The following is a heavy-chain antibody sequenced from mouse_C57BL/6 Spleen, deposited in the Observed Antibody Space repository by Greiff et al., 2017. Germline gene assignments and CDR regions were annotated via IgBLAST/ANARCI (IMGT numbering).Heavy chain of an antibody. Sequence: VQVVESGAELVRPGASVTLSCKASGYTFTDYEMHWVKQTPVHGLEWIGAIDPETGGTAYNQKFKGKAILTADKSSGTAYMGLRSLPSEDSAVYYCTRGTGQAWFAYWGQGTLVTVSA. D-gene: IGHD4-1*01. J-gene: IGHJ3*01. CDR1: GYTFTDYE. CDR2: IDPETGGT. CDR3: TRGTGQAWFAY. V-gene: IGHV1-15*01.